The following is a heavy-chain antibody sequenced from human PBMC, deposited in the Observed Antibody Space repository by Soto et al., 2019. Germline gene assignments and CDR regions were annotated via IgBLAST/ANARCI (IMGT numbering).Heavy chain of an antibody. V-gene: IGHV3-23*01. CDR3: AKELITMIVVVITDDAFDI. CDR2: ISGSGGST. J-gene: IGHJ3*02. D-gene: IGHD3-22*01. Sequence: GGSLRLSCAASGFTFSSYAMSWVRQAPGKGLEWVSAISGSGGSTYYADSVKGRFTISRDNSKNTLYLQMNSLRAEDTAVYYCAKELITMIVVVITDDAFDIWGQGTMVTVSS. CDR1: GFTFSSYA.